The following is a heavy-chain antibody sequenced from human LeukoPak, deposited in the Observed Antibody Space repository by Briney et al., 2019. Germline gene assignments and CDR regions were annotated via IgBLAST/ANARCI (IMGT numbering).Heavy chain of an antibody. D-gene: IGHD5-18*01. J-gene: IGHJ3*02. Sequence: VASVKVSCKASGGTFSSYAITWVRQAPGQGLEWMGGIIPIFGTANYAQKFQGRVTITAGESTSTAYMELSSLRSEDTAVYYCARDTWDTASAFDIWGQGTMVTVSS. CDR1: GGTFSSYA. V-gene: IGHV1-69*01. CDR2: IIPIFGTA. CDR3: ARDTWDTASAFDI.